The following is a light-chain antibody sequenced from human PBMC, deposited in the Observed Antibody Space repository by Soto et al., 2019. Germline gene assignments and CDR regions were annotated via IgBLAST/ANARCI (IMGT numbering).Light chain of an antibody. J-gene: IGLJ2*01. Sequence: QSVLTQPASVSGSPGQSITISCTGSSSDVGRYNIVSWYQQHPGKAPKLMIYEGSQRPSGVSDRFSGYKSGNTASLTISGLPAEDEADYYCCSYAGDRDLIFGGGTKVTVL. CDR3: CSYAGDRDLI. V-gene: IGLV2-23*01. CDR1: SSDVGRYNI. CDR2: EGS.